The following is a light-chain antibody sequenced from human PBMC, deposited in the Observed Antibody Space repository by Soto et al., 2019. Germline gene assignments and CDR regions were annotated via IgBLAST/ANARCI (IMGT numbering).Light chain of an antibody. CDR3: QQYNSWSWT. Sequence: EIELTQSPSTLSASAGDRVTLTCRASQSISNCLAWYQQKPGKAPKLLIHDASSRASGFPARFSGSGSGTEFTLTISSLQSDDFAVYYCQQYNSWSWTFGQGTMV. CDR2: DAS. V-gene: IGKV1-5*01. CDR1: QSISNC. J-gene: IGKJ1*01.